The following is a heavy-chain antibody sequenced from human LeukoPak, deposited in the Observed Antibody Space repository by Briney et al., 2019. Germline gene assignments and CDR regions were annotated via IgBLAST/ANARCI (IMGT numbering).Heavy chain of an antibody. CDR3: ARGSYYYAQYYFDY. V-gene: IGHV4-34*01. CDR1: GGSFSGYY. J-gene: IGHJ4*02. D-gene: IGHD3-10*01. CDR2: INHSGST. Sequence: NSSETLSITCAVYGGSFSGYYWSWIRQPPWKGLEWIGEINHSGSTNYNPSLKSRVTISVDTSKNQFSLKLSSVTAADTAVYYCARGSYYYAQYYFDYWGQGTLVTVSS.